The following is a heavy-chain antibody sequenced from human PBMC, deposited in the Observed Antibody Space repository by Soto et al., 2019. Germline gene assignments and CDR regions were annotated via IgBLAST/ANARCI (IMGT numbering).Heavy chain of an antibody. D-gene: IGHD6-25*01. CDR2: MFHSGTK. J-gene: IGHJ5*02. Sequence: QVQLRESGPRLVKPSETLSLTCSVSGGSVSSGGYYWGWIRQTPGKGLEWIASMFHSGTKYYSPSLKRRVTISVDPPRNELSLKLSSSTAADTAVYYCAGRGEREAATNRFDPWGQGILVIVSS. V-gene: IGHV4-39*01. CDR1: GGSVSSGGYY. CDR3: AGRGEREAATNRFDP.